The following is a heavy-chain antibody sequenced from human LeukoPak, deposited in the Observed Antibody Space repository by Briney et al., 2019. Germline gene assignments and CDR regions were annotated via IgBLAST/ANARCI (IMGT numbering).Heavy chain of an antibody. D-gene: IGHD6-19*01. J-gene: IGHJ5*02. CDR1: GFTFSSYA. CDR2: ISGSGGST. Sequence: GGSLRLSCAASGFTFSSYAMSWVRQAPGKGLEWVLAISGSGGSTYYADSVKGRFTISRDNSKNTLYLQMNSLRAEDTAVYYCAKCRQWLVPGNWFDPWGQGTLVTVSS. CDR3: AKCRQWLVPGNWFDP. V-gene: IGHV3-23*01.